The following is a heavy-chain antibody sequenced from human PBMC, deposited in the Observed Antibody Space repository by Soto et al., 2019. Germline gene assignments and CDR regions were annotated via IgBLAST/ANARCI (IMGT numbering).Heavy chain of an antibody. J-gene: IGHJ4*02. CDR2: VTYDGRNA. CDR3: GKGKGVTRSGVVYFDY. V-gene: IGHV3-30*18. Sequence: QVQLVESGGGVVQPGTSLRLSCEASGFMFSSYGMFWVRQAPGKGLEWVAVVTYDGRNAYYGESVKGRFTISRDNPSNRLYLEMNSLRAEDTAVYYCGKGKGVTRSGVVYFDYWGLGTALTVSS. D-gene: IGHD3-3*01. CDR1: GFMFSSYG.